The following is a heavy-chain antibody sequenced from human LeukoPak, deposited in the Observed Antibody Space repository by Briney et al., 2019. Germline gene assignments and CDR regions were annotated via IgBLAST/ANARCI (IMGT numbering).Heavy chain of an antibody. D-gene: IGHD4-23*01. CDR2: ISYDGSNK. V-gene: IGHV3-30*04. CDR3: ASSNDYGGNSDFDY. J-gene: IGHJ4*02. Sequence: GGSLRLSCAASGFTFSSYAMHWVRQAPGKGLEGVAVISYDGSNKYYADSVKGRFTISRDNSKNTLYLQMNSLRAEDTAVYYCASSNDYGGNSDFDYWGQGTLVTVSS. CDR1: GFTFSSYA.